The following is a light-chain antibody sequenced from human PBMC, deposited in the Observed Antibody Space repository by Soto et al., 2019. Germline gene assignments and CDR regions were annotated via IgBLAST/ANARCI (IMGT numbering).Light chain of an antibody. Sequence: DIQLTQSPFFLSASVGDRVTITCRASQGIRSYLAWSQQRPGKAPELLIYGASTLRTGVASRFSGSGSGTEFTLTISSLQPEDFATYFCQQLNIFPPLFTFGPGTKVDIK. CDR1: QGIRSY. CDR2: GAS. CDR3: QQLNIFPPLFT. J-gene: IGKJ3*01. V-gene: IGKV1-9*01.